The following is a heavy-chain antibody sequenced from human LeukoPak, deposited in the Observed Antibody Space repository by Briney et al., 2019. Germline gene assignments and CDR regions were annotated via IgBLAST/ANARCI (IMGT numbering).Heavy chain of an antibody. J-gene: IGHJ4*02. D-gene: IGHD4-11*01. CDR2: IYSGGST. CDR3: ASMDYSNYLGY. CDR1: GFTVSSNY. Sequence: GGSLGLSCAASGFTVSSNYMSWVRQAPGKGLEWVSVIYSGGSTYYADSVKGRFTISRDNSKNTLYLQMNSLRAEDTAVYYCASMDYSNYLGYWGQGTLVTVSS. V-gene: IGHV3-53*01.